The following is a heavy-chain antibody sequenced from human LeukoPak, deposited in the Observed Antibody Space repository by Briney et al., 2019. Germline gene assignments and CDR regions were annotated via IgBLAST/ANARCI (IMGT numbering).Heavy chain of an antibody. J-gene: IGHJ6*03. D-gene: IGHD2-8*01. CDR2: INPSDGST. V-gene: IGHV1-46*01. CDR3: ARGVQYCTNGVCYRNRDYYYMDV. CDR1: GYTFTSYY. Sequence: ASVKVSCKASGYTFTSYYMHWVRQAPGQGLEWMGKINPSDGSTRYAQKFQGRVTMTRDMSTSTVYMELSSLRSEDTAVYYCARGVQYCTNGVCYRNRDYYYMDVWGKGTTVTVSS.